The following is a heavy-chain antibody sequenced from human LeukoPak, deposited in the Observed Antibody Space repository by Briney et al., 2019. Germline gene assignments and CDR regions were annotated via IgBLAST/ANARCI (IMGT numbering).Heavy chain of an antibody. Sequence: PGGSLRLSCAASGFTVSSNYMSWVRQAPGKGLEWVSVIYSGGSTYYADSVKGRFTISRNNSKNTLYLQMNSLRAEDTAVYYCAKDEYCSGASCYSDYWGQGTLVTVSS. D-gene: IGHD2-15*01. J-gene: IGHJ4*02. CDR3: AKDEYCSGASCYSDY. CDR1: GFTVSSNY. V-gene: IGHV3-66*01. CDR2: IYSGGST.